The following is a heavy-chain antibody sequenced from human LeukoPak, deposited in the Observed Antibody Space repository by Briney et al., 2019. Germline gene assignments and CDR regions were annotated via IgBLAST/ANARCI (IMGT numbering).Heavy chain of an antibody. V-gene: IGHV3-7*03. D-gene: IGHD3-10*01. CDR2: IKYDGSEQ. J-gene: IGHJ4*02. Sequence: GGSLRLSCTSSGFIFSSRWMNWVRQAPGKGPEWVANIKYDGSEQYYVDSVKGRFSISRDNTKNLLYLQMNSLRVEDTAVYYCARDYGWSFANWGQGTLVTVSS. CDR3: ARDYGWSFAN. CDR1: GFIFSSRW.